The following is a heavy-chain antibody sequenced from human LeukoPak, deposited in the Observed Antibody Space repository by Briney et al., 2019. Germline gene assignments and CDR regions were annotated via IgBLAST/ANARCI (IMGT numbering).Heavy chain of an antibody. CDR2: INPNSGGT. J-gene: IGHJ4*02. CDR1: GYTFTGYY. CDR3: ARVSPIGEVELDY. D-gene: IGHD3-10*01. Sequence: GASVKVSCKASGYTFTGYYMHWVRQAPGQGLEWMGWINPNSGGTNYAQKFQGRVTMTRDTSISTAYMELSRLRSDDTAVYYCARVSPIGEVELDYWGQGTLVTVSS. V-gene: IGHV1-2*02.